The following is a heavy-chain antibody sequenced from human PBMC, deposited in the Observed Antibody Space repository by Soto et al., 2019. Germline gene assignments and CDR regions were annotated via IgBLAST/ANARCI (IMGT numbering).Heavy chain of an antibody. J-gene: IGHJ4*02. D-gene: IGHD2-2*02. CDR2: IGSDGTAI. CDR1: GFTFNTYA. CDR3: AKDLMSLTSCYTRCGSDY. Sequence: EVQLLESGGGLVQPGGSLRLSCAASGFTFNTYAMSWVRQAPGKGLEWVSAIGSDGTAIQYADSVKGRFTISKDNSKDTLYLQMNSLRAEDTAVYYCAKDLMSLTSCYTRCGSDYWGQGTLVTVSS. V-gene: IGHV3-23*01.